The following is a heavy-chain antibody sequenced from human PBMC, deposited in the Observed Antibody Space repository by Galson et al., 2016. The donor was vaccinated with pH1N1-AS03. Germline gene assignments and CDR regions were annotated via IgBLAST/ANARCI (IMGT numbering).Heavy chain of an antibody. V-gene: IGHV3-21*01. Sequence: LRLSCAASGFTFSKTGMNWVRQAPGKGPEWVSSIDEGGSHPYSAESLQGRFTISRDNTKNSLFLHMNSLRAEDTAVYYCVADWTFGSTREHWGQGTLVTVAS. CDR1: GFTFSKTG. CDR3: VADWTFGSTREH. CDR2: IDEGGSHP. J-gene: IGHJ4*02. D-gene: IGHD2-15*01.